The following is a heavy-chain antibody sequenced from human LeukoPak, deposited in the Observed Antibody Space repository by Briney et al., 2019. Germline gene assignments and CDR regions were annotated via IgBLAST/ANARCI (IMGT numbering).Heavy chain of an antibody. V-gene: IGHV1-69*13. J-gene: IGHJ5*02. CDR2: IIPIFGTA. CDR1: GGTFSSYA. CDR3: ARLKYSYGYWFDP. Sequence: AASVKVSCKASGGTFSSYAISWVRQAPGQGLEWMGGIIPIFGTANYARKFQGRVTITADESTSTAYMELSSLRSEDTAVYYCARLKYSYGYWFDPWGQGTLVTVSS. D-gene: IGHD5-18*01.